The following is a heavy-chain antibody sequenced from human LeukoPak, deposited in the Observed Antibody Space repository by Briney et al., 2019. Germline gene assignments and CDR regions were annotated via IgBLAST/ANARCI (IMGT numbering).Heavy chain of an antibody. J-gene: IGHJ4*02. CDR1: GFTFSSCD. CDR2: ITSSGGNT. CDR3: AKEAPPGSGYFDY. D-gene: IGHD1-1*01. V-gene: IGHV3-23*01. Sequence: GGSLRLSCAASGFTFSSCDMRWVRQAPGKGLEWVSAITSSGGNTYYADSVKGRFTISRDNSKNMLYLQMNSLRAEDTAVYYCAKEAPPGSGYFDYWGQGTLVTVSS.